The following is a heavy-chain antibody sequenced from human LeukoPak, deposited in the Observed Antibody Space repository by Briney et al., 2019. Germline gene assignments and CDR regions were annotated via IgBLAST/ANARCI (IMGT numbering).Heavy chain of an antibody. CDR2: IWYDGSNK. D-gene: IGHD2-21*02. Sequence: GGSLRLSCAASGFTFSSYGMHWVRQAPGKGLEWVAVIWYDGSNKYYADSVKGRFTTSRDNSKNTLYLQMNSLRAEDTAVYYCAKAPHTLAYCGGDCYSYFDYWGQGTLVTVSS. CDR1: GFTFSSYG. V-gene: IGHV3-33*06. CDR3: AKAPHTLAYCGGDCYSYFDY. J-gene: IGHJ4*02.